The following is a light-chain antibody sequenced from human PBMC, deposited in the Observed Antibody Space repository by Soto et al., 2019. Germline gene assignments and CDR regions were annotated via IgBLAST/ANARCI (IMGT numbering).Light chain of an antibody. V-gene: IGLV2-8*01. Sequence: HSVLTQPPSASGSLGQSITISCTATSSDVGGCKFVSWYQQYPGKAPQLIIYEVNKRPSGVPDRFSGSKSGNTASLTVSGLQAEDEADYYCSSCAGSNNPYVFGTGTKVTVL. CDR3: SSCAGSNNPYV. J-gene: IGLJ1*01. CDR2: EVN. CDR1: SSDVGGCKF.